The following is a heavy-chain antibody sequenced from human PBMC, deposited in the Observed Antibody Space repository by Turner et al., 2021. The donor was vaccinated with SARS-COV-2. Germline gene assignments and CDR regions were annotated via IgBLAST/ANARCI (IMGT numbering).Heavy chain of an antibody. Sequence: QVTLKESGPVLVKLTETLTLTCTVSGFSLSNAKMGVSWIRQPPGKALEWLAHIFSNDEKSYSTSLKSRLTISKDTSKSQVVLTMTNMDPVDTATYYCARIMWWELAYGMDVWGQGTTVTVSS. J-gene: IGHJ6*02. V-gene: IGHV2-26*01. CDR1: GFSLSNAKMG. D-gene: IGHD1-26*01. CDR3: ARIMWWELAYGMDV. CDR2: IFSNDEK.